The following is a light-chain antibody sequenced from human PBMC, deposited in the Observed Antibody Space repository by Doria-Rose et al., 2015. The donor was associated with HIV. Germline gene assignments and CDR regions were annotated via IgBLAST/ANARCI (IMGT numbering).Light chain of an antibody. CDR3: QQRNNWPT. V-gene: IGKV3-11*01. J-gene: IGKJ4*01. CDR1: QSVSSY. Sequence: TQSPATLSLSPGERATLSCRASQSVSSYLVWYQQKPGQAPRLLIYDASNRATGIPARFSGSGSGTDFTLTISSLEPEDFADYYCQQRNNWPTFGRGTKVEI. CDR2: DAS.